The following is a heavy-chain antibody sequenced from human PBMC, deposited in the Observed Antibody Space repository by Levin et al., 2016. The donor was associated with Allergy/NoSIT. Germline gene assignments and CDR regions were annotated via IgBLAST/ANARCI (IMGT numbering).Heavy chain of an antibody. Sequence: VRQAPGKGLEWVSSISSTNNYIYYADSVKGRFTISRDNAKNSLYLQMNSLRAEDTAVYYCARDYHYDSMNFGYWGQGTLVTVSS. D-gene: IGHD3-22*01. CDR2: ISSTNNYI. CDR3: ARDYHYDSMNFGY. V-gene: IGHV3-21*01. J-gene: IGHJ4*02.